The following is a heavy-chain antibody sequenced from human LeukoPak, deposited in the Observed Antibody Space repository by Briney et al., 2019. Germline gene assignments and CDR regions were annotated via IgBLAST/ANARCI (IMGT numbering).Heavy chain of an antibody. J-gene: IGHJ6*02. Sequence: PSETLSLTCAVSGGSFSGYYWSWIRQPPGKGLEWIGEINHSGSTNYNPSLKSRVTISVDTSKNQFSLKLSSVTAADTAVYYCARGLARVYYYGMDVWGQGTTVTVSS. V-gene: IGHV4-34*01. CDR2: INHSGST. CDR1: GGSFSGYY. CDR3: ARGLARVYYYGMDV.